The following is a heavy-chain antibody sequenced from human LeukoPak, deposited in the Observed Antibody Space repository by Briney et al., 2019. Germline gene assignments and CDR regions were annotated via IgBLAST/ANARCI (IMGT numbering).Heavy chain of an antibody. D-gene: IGHD1-26*01. V-gene: IGHV3-23*01. CDR1: GFTFSTNA. CDR2: IIRSGDST. J-gene: IGHJ4*02. CDR3: AKASTYSGNYYSNY. Sequence: GGSLTLSCAASGFTFSTNAMNWVRHAPRKVLEWVSFIIRSGDSTYHADSVKGRFTISRDNSKNTLYLQINSLRAEDTAVFYCAKASTYSGNYYSNYWGQGTLVTVSS.